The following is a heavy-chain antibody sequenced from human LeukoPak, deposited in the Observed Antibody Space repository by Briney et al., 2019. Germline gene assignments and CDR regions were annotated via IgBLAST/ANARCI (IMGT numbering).Heavy chain of an antibody. J-gene: IGHJ4*02. CDR3: AKKGQADDGGKPD. Sequence: GGSLRPSCAASGFTFSSYSMNWVRQAPGKGLEWVSAIDREVGSTYYADSVKGRFTISRDNSKNTLYLQMNNLRVDDTAVYYCAKKGQADDGGKPDWGQGTLVTVSS. CDR1: GFTFSSYS. CDR2: IDREVGST. V-gene: IGHV3-23*01.